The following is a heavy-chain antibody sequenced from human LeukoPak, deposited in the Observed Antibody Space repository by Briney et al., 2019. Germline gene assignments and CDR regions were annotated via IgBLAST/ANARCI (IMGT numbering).Heavy chain of an antibody. Sequence: GGSLRLSCAASEFTFANFWMHWVRQAPGKGLVWVSRITNDGTGTTYADSVKGRSTISRDNAKNTLYLQLNSLRAEDTAVYYCARGGTASFDLWGQGTLVTVSS. D-gene: IGHD1-1*01. J-gene: IGHJ5*02. V-gene: IGHV3-74*01. CDR2: ITNDGTGT. CDR3: ARGGTASFDL. CDR1: EFTFANFW.